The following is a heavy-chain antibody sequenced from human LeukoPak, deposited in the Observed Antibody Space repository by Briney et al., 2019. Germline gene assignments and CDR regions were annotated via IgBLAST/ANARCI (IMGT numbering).Heavy chain of an antibody. V-gene: IGHV4-4*07. Sequence: SETLSLTCTVSGGSISSYYWSWTRQPAGKGLEWIGRIYTSGSTNYNPSLKSRVTMSVDTSKNQFSLKLSSVTAADTAVYYCARGSGRTKYSGLMYYFDYWGQGTLVTVSS. CDR3: ARGSGRTKYSGLMYYFDY. D-gene: IGHD1-26*01. CDR1: GGSISSYY. J-gene: IGHJ4*02. CDR2: IYTSGST.